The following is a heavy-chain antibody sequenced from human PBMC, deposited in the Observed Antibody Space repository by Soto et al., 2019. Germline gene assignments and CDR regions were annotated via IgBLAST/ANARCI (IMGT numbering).Heavy chain of an antibody. Sequence: VQLLESGGGLVQPGGSLRLSCVGSGFTFINYAMNWVRQTPGKGLEWVSTISGGGDRTFDADTVKGRLTISRDNSKNTVNLQMNSLRADDTAVYYCARKVLGSTSRPDWWYFDLWGRGTLVTVSS. CDR2: ISGGGDRT. D-gene: IGHD2-2*01. CDR3: ARKVLGSTSRPDWWYFDL. V-gene: IGHV3-23*01. CDR1: GFTFINYA. J-gene: IGHJ2*01.